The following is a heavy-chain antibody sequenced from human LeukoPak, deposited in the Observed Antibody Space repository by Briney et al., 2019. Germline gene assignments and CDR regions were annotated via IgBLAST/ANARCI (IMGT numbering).Heavy chain of an antibody. CDR2: IIPIFGTA. J-gene: IGHJ4*02. CDR3: ARPSYDFWSGYFDY. V-gene: IGHV1-69*05. D-gene: IGHD3-3*01. CDR1: GGTFSSYA. Sequence: GASVKVSCKASGGTFSSYAISWVRQAPGQGLEWMEGIIPIFGTANYAQKFQGRVTITTDESTSTAYMELSSLRSEDTAVYYCARPSYDFWSGYFDYWGQGTLVTVSS.